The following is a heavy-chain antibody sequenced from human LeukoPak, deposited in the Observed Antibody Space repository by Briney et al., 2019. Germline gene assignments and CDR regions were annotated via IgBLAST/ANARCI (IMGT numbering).Heavy chain of an antibody. CDR3: AKDLVWRAEKIGGAFDI. D-gene: IGHD2/OR15-2a*01. CDR1: GFTFSSYG. CDR2: ISSSSSYI. V-gene: IGHV3-21*01. J-gene: IGHJ3*02. Sequence: PGGSLRLSCAASGFTFSSYGMNWVRQAPGKGLEWVSSISSSSSYIYYADSVKGRFTISRDNAKNSLYLQMNSLRAEDTAVYYCAKDLVWRAEKIGGAFDIWGQGTMVTVSS.